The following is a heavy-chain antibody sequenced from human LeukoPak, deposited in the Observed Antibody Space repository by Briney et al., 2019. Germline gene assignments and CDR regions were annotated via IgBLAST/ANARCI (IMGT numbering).Heavy chain of an antibody. Sequence: PGGSLRLSCAASGFTFSSYWMSWVRQAPGKGLEWVANIKQDGSEKYYVDSVKGRFTISRDNAKNSLYLQMNSLRADDTAVYYCGKVDCGSSGCRRFDLWGRGTLATVSS. V-gene: IGHV3-7*03. CDR3: GKVDCGSSGCRRFDL. D-gene: IGHD2-2*01. CDR2: IKQDGSEK. J-gene: IGHJ2*01. CDR1: GFTFSSYW.